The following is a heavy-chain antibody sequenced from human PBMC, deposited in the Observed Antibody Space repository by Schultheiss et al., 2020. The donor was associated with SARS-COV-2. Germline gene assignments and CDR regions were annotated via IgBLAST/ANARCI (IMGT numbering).Heavy chain of an antibody. V-gene: IGHV1-69*13. CDR1: GGTFSSYA. D-gene: IGHD5-18*01. J-gene: IGHJ4*02. CDR2: IIPIFGTA. CDR3: ARLGDTAVAVEPY. Sequence: SVKVSCKASGGTFSSYAISWVRQAPGQGLEWMGGIIPIFGTANYAQKFQGRVTITADESTSTAYMELSSLRSEDTAVYYCARLGDTAVAVEPYWGQGTLVTISS.